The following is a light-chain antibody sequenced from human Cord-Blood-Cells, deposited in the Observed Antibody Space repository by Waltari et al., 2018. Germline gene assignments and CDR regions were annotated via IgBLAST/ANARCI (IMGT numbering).Light chain of an antibody. CDR3: QQYDSTPWT. J-gene: IGKJ1*01. Sequence: DIVMTQSPDSLAVSLGERATINCQSSQSALFIYNHENYSAWYQQKPRQPTKQLIYWVSTQESRVADRFSGRGSGTDFNLTISSLQAEDVAVYYCQQYDSTPWTFGQGTKVEIK. V-gene: IGKV4-1*01. CDR2: WVS. CDR1: QSALFIYNHENY.